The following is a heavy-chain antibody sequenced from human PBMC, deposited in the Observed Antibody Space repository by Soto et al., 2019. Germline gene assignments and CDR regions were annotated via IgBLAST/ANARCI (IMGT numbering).Heavy chain of an antibody. CDR3: TRLIGYCSAGPCYFVF. J-gene: IGHJ4*02. CDR2: INPRSSGT. V-gene: IGHV1-46*01. Sequence: QVQLVQSGAEVKKPGASVKISCKASGYTFADYFLHWVRQAPGQGLEWMGTINPRSSGTRYAPRFRGKVSITRDTSTTTVYLDLGGLSSEDTAVYYCTRLIGYCSAGPCYFVFWGQGTLVTVSS. D-gene: IGHD2-15*01. CDR1: GYTFADYF.